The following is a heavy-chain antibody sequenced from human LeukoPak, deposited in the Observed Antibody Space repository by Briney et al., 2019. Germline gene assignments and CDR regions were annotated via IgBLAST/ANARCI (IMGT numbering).Heavy chain of an antibody. CDR2: TYTSGST. CDR1: GGSISSYY. Sequence: SETLSLTCTVSGGSISSYYWSWIRQPAGKGLEWIGRTYTSGSTNYNPSLKSRVTMSVDTSKNQFSLKLSSVTAADTAVYYCARDIGYYGSGSLDYWGQGTLVTVSS. V-gene: IGHV4-4*07. J-gene: IGHJ4*02. CDR3: ARDIGYYGSGSLDY. D-gene: IGHD3-10*01.